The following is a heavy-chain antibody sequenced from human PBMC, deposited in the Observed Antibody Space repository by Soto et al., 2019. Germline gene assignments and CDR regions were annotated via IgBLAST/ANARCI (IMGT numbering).Heavy chain of an antibody. J-gene: IGHJ5*02. CDR3: ARVARGLAAYYYDSSGYNWFDP. CDR1: GGSFSGYY. CDR2: INHSGST. V-gene: IGHV4-34*01. D-gene: IGHD3-22*01. Sequence: PSETLSLTCAVYGGSFSGYYWSWIRQPPGKGLEWIGEINHSGSTNYNPSLKSRVTISVDTSKNQFSLKLSSVTAADTAVYYCARVARGLAAYYYDSSGYNWFDPWGQGTLVTVLL.